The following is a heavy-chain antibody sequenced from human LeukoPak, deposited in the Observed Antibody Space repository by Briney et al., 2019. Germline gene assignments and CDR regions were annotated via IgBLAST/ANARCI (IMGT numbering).Heavy chain of an antibody. CDR2: IYTNGGA. J-gene: IGHJ4*02. Sequence: SETLSLXCTVSGGSVTSGNYYWNWNRQPAGKGLEWIGRIYTNGGASYNPSLKSRVTISIDASKNQFSLKLSSVTAADTAVYYCAREPPGYWGQGILVTVSS. CDR1: GGSVTSGNYY. CDR3: AREPPGY. V-gene: IGHV4-61*02.